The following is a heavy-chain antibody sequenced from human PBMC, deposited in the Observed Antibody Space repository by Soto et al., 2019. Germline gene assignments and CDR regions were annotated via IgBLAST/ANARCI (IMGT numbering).Heavy chain of an antibody. CDR2: ISPIVGTA. V-gene: IGHV1-69*01. CDR1: GGTFISYA. Sequence: QVQLVQSGAEVKKPGSSVKVSCNASGGTFISYAISWVRQAPGQGLEWMGGISPIVGTANYAQKFQGRVTITADEYKSTAYMELSSLRSEDTAVYYCARGGGYCSGGSCSQNWFDPWGQGTLVTVSS. D-gene: IGHD2-15*01. CDR3: ARGGGYCSGGSCSQNWFDP. J-gene: IGHJ5*02.